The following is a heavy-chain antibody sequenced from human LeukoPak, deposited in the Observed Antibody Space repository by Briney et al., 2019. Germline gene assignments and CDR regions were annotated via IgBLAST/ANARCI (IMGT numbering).Heavy chain of an antibody. CDR3: ATDYSNSTDYYYYMDV. CDR2: IYSGGST. V-gene: IGHV3-53*01. CDR1: GFTVSSNY. J-gene: IGHJ6*03. Sequence: GGSLRLSCAASGFTVSSNYMSWVRQAPGKGLEWVSVIYSGGSTYYADSVKGRFTISRDDSKNTLYLQMNSLRAEDTAVYYCATDYSNSTDYYYYMDVWGKGTTVTVSS. D-gene: IGHD4-11*01.